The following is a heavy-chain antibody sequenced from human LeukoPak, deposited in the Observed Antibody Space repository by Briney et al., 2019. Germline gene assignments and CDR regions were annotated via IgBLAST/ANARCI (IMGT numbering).Heavy chain of an antibody. CDR3: ARARSSGYYLGGLWFDP. D-gene: IGHD3-22*01. CDR1: GGSFSGYY. Sequence: PSETLSLTCAVYGGSFSGYYWSWIRQPPGKGLEWIGEINHSGSTNYNPSLKSRVTISVDTSKNQFSLKLSSVTAADTAVYYCARARSSGYYLGGLWFDPWGQGTLVTVSS. J-gene: IGHJ5*02. CDR2: INHSGST. V-gene: IGHV4-34*01.